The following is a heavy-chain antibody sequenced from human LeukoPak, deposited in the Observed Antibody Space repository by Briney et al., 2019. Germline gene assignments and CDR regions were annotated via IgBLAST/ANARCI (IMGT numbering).Heavy chain of an antibody. J-gene: IGHJ5*02. V-gene: IGHV1-18*01. CDR3: ARGTWEAAARPYSFDT. CDR2: ISGYNGHT. CDR1: SFSFSSFG. Sequence: GASVKVSCKAFSFSFSSFGFNWVRQAPGQGLEWMGWISGYNGHTNYGQKFQGRVTMTTDTSTNTAYLELRGLRSDDTAVYYCARGTWEAAARPYSFDTWGQGTLVTVSS. D-gene: IGHD3-22*01.